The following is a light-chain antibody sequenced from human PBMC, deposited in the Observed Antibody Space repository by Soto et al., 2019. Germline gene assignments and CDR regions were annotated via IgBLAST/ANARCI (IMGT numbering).Light chain of an antibody. J-gene: IGKJ1*01. Sequence: IVMTQSPAPLSVSPGERSTLSCRASQSISSNLAWSQQKPGQAPRLLIYGASTRATGIPARFSGSASGTEFTLTISSLQSEDFALYDCQQYKKGPVTVGQGTKVEIK. CDR2: GAS. CDR1: QSISSN. V-gene: IGKV3-15*01. CDR3: QQYKKGPVT.